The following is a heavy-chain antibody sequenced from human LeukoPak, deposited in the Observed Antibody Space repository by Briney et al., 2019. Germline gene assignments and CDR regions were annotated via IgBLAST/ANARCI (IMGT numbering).Heavy chain of an antibody. CDR1: GFTFDDYA. CDR3: AKAGSSWTKGSDAFDI. CDR2: ISWNSGSI. Sequence: GRSLRLSCTASGFTFDDYAMHWVRQAPGKGLEWVSGISWNSGSIGYADSVKGRFTISRDNAKNSLYLQMNSLRSEDMAVYYCAKAGSSWTKGSDAFDIWGQGTMVTVSS. V-gene: IGHV3-9*03. J-gene: IGHJ3*02. D-gene: IGHD6-13*01.